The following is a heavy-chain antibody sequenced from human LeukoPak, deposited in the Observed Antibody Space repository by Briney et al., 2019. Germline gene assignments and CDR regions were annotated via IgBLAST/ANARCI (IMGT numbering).Heavy chain of an antibody. D-gene: IGHD6-19*01. Sequence: GGSLRLSCAASGFKVNNIHMSWVREAPRGGLEWVSVFYGGGGIYYADSVQGRFTISRDNSKNTVYLQMNNLRGDDSALYYCVRDLAGAFDFWGQGTPVKVSS. V-gene: IGHV3-66*01. CDR2: FYGGGGI. CDR1: GFKVNNIH. CDR3: VRDLAGAFDF. J-gene: IGHJ4*02.